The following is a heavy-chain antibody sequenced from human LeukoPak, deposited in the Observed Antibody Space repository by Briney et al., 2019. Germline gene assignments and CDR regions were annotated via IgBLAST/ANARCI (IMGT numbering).Heavy chain of an antibody. CDR2: IYYSGTT. CDR1: GGSISSGDYS. D-gene: IGHD6-19*01. J-gene: IGHJ5*01. V-gene: IGHV4-30-4*02. CDR3: ARGGYSSGWFDY. Sequence: SETLSLTCTVSGGSISSGDYSWSWIRQPPGKGLEWIGYIYYSGTTYYNPSLKSRVTISVDTSKNQFSLKLSSVTAADTAVYYCARGGYSSGWFDYWGQGTLVTVSS.